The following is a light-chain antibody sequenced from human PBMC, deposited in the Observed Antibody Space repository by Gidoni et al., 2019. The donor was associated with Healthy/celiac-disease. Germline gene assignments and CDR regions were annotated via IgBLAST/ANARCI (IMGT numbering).Light chain of an antibody. Sequence: IVLTPSPATLSLSPGERATLSCRASQSVSSYLAWYQQKPGQAPRLLIYDASNRATGIPARLSGSGSGTDFTLTISSLEPEDFAVYYCQQRSNWPSFXPXTKVDIK. V-gene: IGKV3-11*01. J-gene: IGKJ3*01. CDR3: QQRSNWPS. CDR1: QSVSSY. CDR2: DAS.